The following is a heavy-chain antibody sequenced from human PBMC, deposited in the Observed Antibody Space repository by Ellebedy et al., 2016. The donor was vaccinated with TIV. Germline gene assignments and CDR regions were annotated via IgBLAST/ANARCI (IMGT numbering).Heavy chain of an antibody. CDR3: LVVTAPEDAFDI. Sequence: GESLKISCAASGFTFSSYWMSWVRQAPGKGLEWVSLIYSGGGTYYADSVKGRFTISRDNSKNTLYLQMNSLRAEDTAVYYCLVVTAPEDAFDIWGQGTMVTVSS. J-gene: IGHJ3*02. CDR1: GFTFSSYW. V-gene: IGHV3-53*01. CDR2: IYSGGGT. D-gene: IGHD2-21*02.